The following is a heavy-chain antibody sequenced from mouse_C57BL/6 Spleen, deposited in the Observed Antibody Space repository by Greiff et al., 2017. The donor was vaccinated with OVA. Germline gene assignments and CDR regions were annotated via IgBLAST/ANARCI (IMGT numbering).Heavy chain of an antibody. CDR1: GFSLTSYG. V-gene: IGHV2-2*01. Sequence: VKLVESGPGLVQPSQSLSITCTVSGFSLTSYGVHWVRQSPGKGLEWLGVIWSGGSTDYNAAFISRLSISKDNSKSQVFFKMNSLQADDTAIYYCARTYGSSYWYFDVWGTGTTVTVSS. CDR2: IWSGGST. D-gene: IGHD1-1*01. J-gene: IGHJ1*03. CDR3: ARTYGSSYWYFDV.